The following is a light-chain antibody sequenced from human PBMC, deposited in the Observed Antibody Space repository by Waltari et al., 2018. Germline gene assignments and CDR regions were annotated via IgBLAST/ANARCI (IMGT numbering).Light chain of an antibody. J-gene: IGKJ4*01. CDR2: GAS. V-gene: IGKV1-16*01. CDR1: QGISKF. CDR3: QQYKTFPLT. Sequence: IRITQSPSSLSASTGHRVTITCRASQGISKFLAWFRQKPGKAPESLIYGASSLQSGVPSRFSGSGSGTDFTLTISSLQPEDFASYYCQQYKTFPLTFGGGTKVEIK.